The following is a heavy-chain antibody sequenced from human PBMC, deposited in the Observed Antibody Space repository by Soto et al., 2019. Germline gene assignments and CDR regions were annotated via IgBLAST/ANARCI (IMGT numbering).Heavy chain of an antibody. V-gene: IGHV1-3*01. CDR3: ARGSNPFHY. CDR1: GYRFTDYG. D-gene: IGHD4-4*01. Sequence: QVQLVQSGAEVQNPGASLKVSCKASGYRFTDYGIHWVRQVPGQTLEWMGWIVADNGDTKYSQKFQGRVTFTRDTSATTAYMELSSLRYEDTAVYYCARGSNPFHYWGQGPPVTVSS. CDR2: IVADNGDT. J-gene: IGHJ4*02.